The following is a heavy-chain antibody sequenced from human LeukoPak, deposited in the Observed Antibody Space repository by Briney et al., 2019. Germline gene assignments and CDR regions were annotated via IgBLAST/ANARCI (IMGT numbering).Heavy chain of an antibody. CDR3: AKIGTVTTPEGDY. Sequence: GGSLRLSCAASGFTFSSYGMHWVRQAPGKGLEWVAVISYEGSNKYYADSVKGRFAISRDNSKNTLYLQMNSLRAEDTAVYYCAKIGTVTTPEGDYWGQGTLVTVSS. CDR1: GFTFSSYG. CDR2: ISYEGSNK. J-gene: IGHJ4*02. V-gene: IGHV3-30*18. D-gene: IGHD4-11*01.